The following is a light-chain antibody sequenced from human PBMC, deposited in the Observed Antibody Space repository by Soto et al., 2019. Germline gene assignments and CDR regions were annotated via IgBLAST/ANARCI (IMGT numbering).Light chain of an antibody. CDR2: GAS. CDR3: QQYNNWQT. CDR1: QSVSNN. J-gene: IGKJ1*01. Sequence: EIVMTQSPATPSVSPGERATLSCRASQSVSNNLAWYQQRPGQAPRLLIYGASTRATGIPARFSGSGSGTEFTLTISSLQSEDFAVYYCQQYNNWQTFGQGTKV. V-gene: IGKV3-15*01.